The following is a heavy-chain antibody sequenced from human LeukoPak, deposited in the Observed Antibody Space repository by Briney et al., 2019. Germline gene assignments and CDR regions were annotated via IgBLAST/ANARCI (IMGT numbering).Heavy chain of an antibody. J-gene: IGHJ4*02. V-gene: IGHV4-59*12. Sequence: PSETLSLTCTVSGGSISNYYWSWIRQPPGKGLEWIGYIYYSGSSNYNPSLKSRVTISVDTSKNQFSLKLSSVTAADTAVYYCARKGAVAGEGFDYWGQGTLVTVSS. CDR1: GGSISNYY. D-gene: IGHD6-19*01. CDR3: ARKGAVAGEGFDY. CDR2: IYYSGSS.